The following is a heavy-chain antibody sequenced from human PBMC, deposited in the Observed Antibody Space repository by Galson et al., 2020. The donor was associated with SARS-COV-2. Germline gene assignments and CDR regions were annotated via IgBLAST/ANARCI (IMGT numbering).Heavy chain of an antibody. CDR3: ARVSPQYYYDLSSDLPPVDY. Sequence: ASVKVSCKASGYTFTSYAMHWVRQAPGQRLEWMGWINAGNGNTKYSQKFQGRVTITSDTSASTAYMELSSLRSADTAVYYCARVSPQYYYDLSSDLPPVDYGVQGTLVTVSS. D-gene: IGHD3-22*01. J-gene: IGHJ4*02. CDR2: INAGNGNT. V-gene: IGHV1-3*01. CDR1: GYTFTSYA.